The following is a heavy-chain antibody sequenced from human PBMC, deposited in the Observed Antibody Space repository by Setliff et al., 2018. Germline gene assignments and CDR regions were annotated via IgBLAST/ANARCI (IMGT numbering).Heavy chain of an antibody. CDR2: VDRSGNA. J-gene: IGHJ4*02. CDR3: ARRDSTSYYGYSFDF. CDR1: GDSISRSTYY. D-gene: IGHD3-22*01. V-gene: IGHV4-39*01. Sequence: LSLTCTLSGDSISRSTYYWGWIRQSPGKGLDWIGTVDRSGNAFYNPSLRSRVTISVDTSKNQISLKLTSVSAADTAVYYCARRDSTSYYGYSFDFWGRGTLVTVSS.